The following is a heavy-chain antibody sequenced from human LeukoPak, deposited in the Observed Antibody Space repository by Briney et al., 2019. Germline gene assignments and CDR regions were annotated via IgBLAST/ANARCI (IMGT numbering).Heavy chain of an antibody. D-gene: IGHD1-26*01. J-gene: IGHJ6*03. CDR2: IIPIFGTA. Sequence: SVKVSCKASGGTFSSYAISWVRQAPGQGLEWMGGIIPIFGTANYAQKFQGRVTITADESTSTAYMELSSLRSEDTAVYYCARGPRGAGNYYYYMDVWGKGTTVTVSS. V-gene: IGHV1-69*13. CDR3: ARGPRGAGNYYYYMDV. CDR1: GGTFSSYA.